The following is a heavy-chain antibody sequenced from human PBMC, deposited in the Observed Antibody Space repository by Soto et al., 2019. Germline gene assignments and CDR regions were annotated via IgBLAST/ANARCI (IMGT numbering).Heavy chain of an antibody. V-gene: IGHV4-34*01. CDR2: INHSGST. CDR3: ARGRLCAGGSCYSVRFDP. J-gene: IGHJ5*02. CDR1: GGSFSGYY. D-gene: IGHD2-15*01. Sequence: QVQLQQWGAGLLKPSETLSLTCAVYGGSFSGYYWSWIRQPPGKGLEWIGEINHSGSTNYNPSLKSRVIISVDTSKTQFALKLSSVTAADTAVYYCARGRLCAGGSCYSVRFDPWGQGTLVTVSS.